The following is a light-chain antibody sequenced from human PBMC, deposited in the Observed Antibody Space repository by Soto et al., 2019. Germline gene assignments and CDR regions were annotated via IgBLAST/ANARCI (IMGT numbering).Light chain of an antibody. V-gene: IGKV1-5*01. Sequence: DIQMTQSPSTLSASVGDRVTITCRASQSISSWLAWYQQEPGKAPKLQIYDASSLESGVPSRFSGSGSGTEFTLTISSLQPDDFATYYCQQYNSYPRTFGQGTRLEIK. CDR3: QQYNSYPRT. J-gene: IGKJ5*01. CDR1: QSISSW. CDR2: DAS.